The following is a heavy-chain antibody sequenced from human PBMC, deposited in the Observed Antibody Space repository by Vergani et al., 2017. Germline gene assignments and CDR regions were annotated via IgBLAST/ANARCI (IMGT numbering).Heavy chain of an antibody. CDR1: GFTFSSYA. J-gene: IGHJ4*02. CDR2: ISGSGGST. Sequence: EVQLLESGGGLVKPGGSLRLSCAASGFTFSSYAMSGVCQAPGKGMEWVSAISGSGGSTYYADSVKGRFTISRNNTKNTLYLQMNSLRAEDTAVYYCATFSGSFYPWAYFAYGGQGSLVTVSS. D-gene: IGHD1-26*01. CDR3: ATFSGSFYPWAYFAY. V-gene: IGHV3-23*01.